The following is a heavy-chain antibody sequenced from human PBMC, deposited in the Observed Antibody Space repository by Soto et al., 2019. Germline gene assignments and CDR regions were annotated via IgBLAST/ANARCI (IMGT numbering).Heavy chain of an antibody. V-gene: IGHV2-5*01. Sequence: QITLKESGPTLVKPTQTLTLTCTFSGFSLSTSGVGVGWIRQPPGKALEWLALIYWNDDKRYSPSLKSRLTITKDTAQNQVVLTMTNMDPVDTATYYCAHVNRRERFDPWGQGTLVTVSS. CDR2: IYWNDDK. D-gene: IGHD1-26*01. CDR3: AHVNRRERFDP. CDR1: GFSLSTSGVG. J-gene: IGHJ5*02.